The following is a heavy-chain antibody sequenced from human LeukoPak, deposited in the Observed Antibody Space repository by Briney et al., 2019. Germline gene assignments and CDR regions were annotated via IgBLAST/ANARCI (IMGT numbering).Heavy chain of an antibody. CDR2: MTPNSEKR. V-gene: IGHV1-8*01. CDR3: ARGRGWGILDS. Sequence: ASLKVSCKTSGYPFTSYDIHWVRQAAGHGLEWMSWMTPNSEKRAYAQKFQGRVTMTTNTSIDTAYMELSSLTFDDTAIYYCARGRGWGILDSWGQGHLVTVSS. J-gene: IGHJ4*02. CDR1: GYPFTSYD. D-gene: IGHD6-19*01.